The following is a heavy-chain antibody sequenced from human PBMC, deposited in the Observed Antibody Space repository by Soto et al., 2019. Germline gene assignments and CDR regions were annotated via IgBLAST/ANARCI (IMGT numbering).Heavy chain of an antibody. CDR1: GFNFSGSA. J-gene: IGHJ4*02. V-gene: IGHV3-73*01. CDR3: CGRGGHSLQDI. D-gene: IGHD2-21*01. Sequence: EVQLVESGGDLVQRGGSLKLSCTGLGFNFSGSALHWVRQPSGKGLEWVGRIRGRAKKYATSYATSVRGRFYLSRDDSKITVFLQMNSLRDEHTGVNFFCGRGGHSLQDIWGQGTLVTVSS. CDR2: IRGRAKKYAT.